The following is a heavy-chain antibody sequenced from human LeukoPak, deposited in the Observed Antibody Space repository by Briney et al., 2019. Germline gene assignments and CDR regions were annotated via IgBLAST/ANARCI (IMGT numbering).Heavy chain of an antibody. CDR2: ISAYNGNT. D-gene: IGHD6-25*01. CDR3: ARRKRYYYYYYMDV. Sequence: ASVTVSCKASGYTFTSYGISWVRHAPGQGLELMGWISAYNGNTNYAQKLQGRVTMTTNTSTSTAYMELRSLRFDDTAVYYCARRKRYYYYYYMDVWGKGTTVTVSS. CDR1: GYTFTSYG. J-gene: IGHJ6*03. V-gene: IGHV1-18*01.